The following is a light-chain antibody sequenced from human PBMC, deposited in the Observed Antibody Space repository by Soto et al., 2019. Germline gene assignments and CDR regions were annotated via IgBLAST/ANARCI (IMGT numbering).Light chain of an antibody. Sequence: QSVLTQPPSVSAAPGQKVTISCSGSSSNIGNHDISWYQQLPGTAPKFLIYDNNKRPSGIPDRFSGSKSGTSGTLGITGLQTGDEADYDCGTWDSSLSAVVFGGGTQLTVL. CDR1: SSNIGNHD. V-gene: IGLV1-51*01. CDR2: DNN. J-gene: IGLJ2*01. CDR3: GTWDSSLSAVV.